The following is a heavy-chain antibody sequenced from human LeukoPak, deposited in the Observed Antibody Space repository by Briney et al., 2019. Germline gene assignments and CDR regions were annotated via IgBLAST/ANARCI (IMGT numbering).Heavy chain of an antibody. J-gene: IGHJ4*02. CDR3: ARVREYYDSSGPIDY. V-gene: IGHV3-21*01. CDR1: GFTFSSYS. D-gene: IGHD3-22*01. CDR2: ISSSSSYI. Sequence: GGSLRLSCAASGFTFSSYSMNWVRQAPGKGLEWVSSISSSSSYIYYADSVQGRFTISRDNAKNSLYLQMNSLRAEDTAVYYCARVREYYDSSGPIDYWGQGTLVTVSS.